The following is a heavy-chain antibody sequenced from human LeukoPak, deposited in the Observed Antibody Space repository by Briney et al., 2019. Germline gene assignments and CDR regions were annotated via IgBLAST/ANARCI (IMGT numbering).Heavy chain of an antibody. CDR1: GGSFSGYY. J-gene: IGHJ5*02. Sequence: ASETLSLTCAVYGGSFSGYYWSWIPQPPGKGLEWIGEINHSGSTNHNPSLKSRVTISVDTSKNQFSLKLSSVTAADTAVYYCARGQLRFLEWLKYNWFDPWGQGTLVTVSS. CDR3: ARGQLRFLEWLKYNWFDP. D-gene: IGHD3-3*01. CDR2: INHSGST. V-gene: IGHV4-34*01.